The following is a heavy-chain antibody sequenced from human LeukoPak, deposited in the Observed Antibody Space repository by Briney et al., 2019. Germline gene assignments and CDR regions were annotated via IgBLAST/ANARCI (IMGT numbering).Heavy chain of an antibody. CDR1: GGSFSGYY. J-gene: IGHJ5*02. CDR3: ARRQQLVQRYNWFDP. CDR2: INHSGST. D-gene: IGHD6-13*01. Sequence: SETLSLTCAVYGGSFSGYYWSWIRQPPGKGLEWIGEINHSGSTNYNPSLKSRVTISVDTSKNQFSLKLSSVTAADTAVYYCARRQQLVQRYNWFDPWGQGTLVTVSS. V-gene: IGHV4-34*01.